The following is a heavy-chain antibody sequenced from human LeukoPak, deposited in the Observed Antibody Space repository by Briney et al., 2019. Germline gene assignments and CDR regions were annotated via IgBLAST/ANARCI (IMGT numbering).Heavy chain of an antibody. V-gene: IGHV1-2*02. CDR1: GGTFSSYA. CDR2: INPNSGGT. D-gene: IGHD6-13*01. Sequence: ASVKVSCKASGGTFSSYAISWVRQAPGQGLEWMGWINPNSGGTNYAQKFQGRVTMTRDTSISTAYMELSRLRSDDTAVYYCARDLGPFIAAAGDDAFDIWGQGTMVTVSS. J-gene: IGHJ3*02. CDR3: ARDLGPFIAAAGDDAFDI.